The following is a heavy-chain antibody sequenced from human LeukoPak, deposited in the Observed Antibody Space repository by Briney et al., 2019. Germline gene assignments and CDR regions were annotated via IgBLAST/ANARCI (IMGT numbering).Heavy chain of an antibody. CDR1: GYTFTSYY. Sequence: ASVKVSCKVSGYTFTSYYMHWVRQAPGQGLEWMGMIYPRDGSTSYAQKFQGRVTVTRDTSTSTVYMELSSLRSEDTAVYYCARDLGNYYDAPIAFDIWGQGTMVTVSS. D-gene: IGHD3-22*01. CDR3: ARDLGNYYDAPIAFDI. J-gene: IGHJ3*02. CDR2: IYPRDGST. V-gene: IGHV1-46*01.